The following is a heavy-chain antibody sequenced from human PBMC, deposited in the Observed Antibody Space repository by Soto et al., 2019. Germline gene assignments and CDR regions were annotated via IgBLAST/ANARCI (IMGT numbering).Heavy chain of an antibody. CDR2: IGGGSGST. Sequence: EVQLLEFGGGFVQPGGSLRLSCAASGFTFTNYALSWVRQAPGKGLEWVSTIGGGSGSTSYADSVKGRFSISRENSKNTLYLQMSSLRAEDTALYYCATRMYSTSWYYFVSWGQGTLVTVSS. V-gene: IGHV3-23*01. CDR3: ATRMYSTSWYYFVS. D-gene: IGHD6-13*01. CDR1: GFTFTNYA. J-gene: IGHJ4*02.